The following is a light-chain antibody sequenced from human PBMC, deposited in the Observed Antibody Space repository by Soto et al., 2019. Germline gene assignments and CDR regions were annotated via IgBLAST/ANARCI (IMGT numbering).Light chain of an antibody. V-gene: IGKV3-15*01. CDR1: QRVSTN. J-gene: IGKJ4*01. Sequence: EIVLSQSPGTLSLSPRERATLSCRASQRVSTNLAWYQQKPGQSPRLLIYRASTRATDIPARFSGSGSGTEFTLTISSLQSEDFAVYYCHQYNNWPPSFGGGTKVDIK. CDR2: RAS. CDR3: HQYNNWPPS.